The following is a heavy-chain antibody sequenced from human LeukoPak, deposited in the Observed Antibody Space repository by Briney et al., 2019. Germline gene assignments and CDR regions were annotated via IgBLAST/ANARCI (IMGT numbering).Heavy chain of an antibody. D-gene: IGHD6-13*01. CDR3: AKDSHSKGDF. Sequence: GGSLRLSCAASGFTFSYHWMTWVRQAPGKGLEWVANIKNDGAVKNYVDSVKGRFTISRDNATNSLYLQMNSLRAEDTAVYYCAKDSHSKGDFRGQGVLVPVSS. CDR2: IKNDGAVK. CDR1: GFTFSYHW. J-gene: IGHJ1*01. V-gene: IGHV3-7*01.